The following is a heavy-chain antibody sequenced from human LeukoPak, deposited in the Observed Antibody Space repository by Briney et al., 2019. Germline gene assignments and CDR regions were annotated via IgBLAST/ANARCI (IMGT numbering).Heavy chain of an antibody. CDR1: GYTFTDYY. D-gene: IGHD2-15*01. CDR3: ATMEYCSGGSCPD. V-gene: IGHV1-69-2*01. J-gene: IGHJ4*02. CDR2: VDPEDGET. Sequence: ASVKVSCKVSGYTFTDYYMHWVQQAPGKGLQWMGLVDPEDGETIYAEKFQGRVTITADTSTDTAYMELSSLRSEDTAVYYCATMEYCSGGSCPDWGQGTLVTVSS.